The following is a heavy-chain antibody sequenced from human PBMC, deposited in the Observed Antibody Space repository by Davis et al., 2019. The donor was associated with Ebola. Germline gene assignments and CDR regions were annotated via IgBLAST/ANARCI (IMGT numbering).Heavy chain of an antibody. CDR3: ASLRDSSGLDY. CDR2: IYYSGST. CDR1: GGSISSYY. J-gene: IGHJ4*02. V-gene: IGHV4-59*01. Sequence: MPSETLSLTCTVSGGSISSYYWSWIRQPPGKGLEWIGYIYYSGSTNYNPSLKSRVTISVDTSKNQVSLKLSSVTAADTAVYYCASLRDSSGLDYWGQGTLVTVSS. D-gene: IGHD3-22*01.